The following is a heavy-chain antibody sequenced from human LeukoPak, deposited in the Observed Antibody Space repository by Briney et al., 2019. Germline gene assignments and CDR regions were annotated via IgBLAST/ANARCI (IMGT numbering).Heavy chain of an antibody. D-gene: IGHD6-19*01. Sequence: GASVKVSCKASGYTFTSYGISWVRQAPGQGLEWMGWISAYNGNTNYAQKLQGRVTMTTDTSTSTAYMELRSLRSEDTAVYYCARGYYKAVAGTGFDYWGQGTLVTVSS. J-gene: IGHJ4*02. CDR1: GYTFTSYG. V-gene: IGHV1-18*01. CDR2: ISAYNGNT. CDR3: ARGYYKAVAGTGFDY.